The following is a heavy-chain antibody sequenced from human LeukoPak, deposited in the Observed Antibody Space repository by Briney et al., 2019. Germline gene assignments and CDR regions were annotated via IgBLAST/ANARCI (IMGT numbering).Heavy chain of an antibody. V-gene: IGHV2-5*02. D-gene: IGHD6-13*01. CDR1: GFSLSTSGVG. Sequence: SGPTLVKPTQTLTLTCIFSGFSLSTSGVGVGWIRQPPGKALEWLALIYWDDDKRYSPSLKSRLTITKDTSKNQVVLTMTNMDPVDTATYYCAHMRTNSWPIKYNWFDPWGQGTLVTVSS. CDR3: AHMRTNSWPIKYNWFDP. J-gene: IGHJ5*02. CDR2: IYWDDDK.